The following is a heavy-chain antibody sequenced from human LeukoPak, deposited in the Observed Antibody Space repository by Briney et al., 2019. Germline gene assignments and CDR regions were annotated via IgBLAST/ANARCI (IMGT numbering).Heavy chain of an antibody. CDR3: ARHSGYTQDYFDF. V-gene: IGHV4-59*08. Sequence: PSETLSLTCSVSGGSISGYYWTWIRQPPGKGLDWVANIYNSGTSNYNPSLQSRLTISVDTSKNQVSLRLTSVTAADTAIYYCARHSGYTQDYFDFWGQGILVTVFS. CDR2: IYNSGTS. D-gene: IGHD1-1*01. J-gene: IGHJ4*02. CDR1: GGSISGYY.